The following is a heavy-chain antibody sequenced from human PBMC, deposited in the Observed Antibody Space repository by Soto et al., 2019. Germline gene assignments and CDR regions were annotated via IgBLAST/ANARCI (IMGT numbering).Heavy chain of an antibody. CDR2: ISTGGDST. V-gene: IGHV3-64D*08. D-gene: IGHD5-12*01. J-gene: IGHJ4*02. Sequence: EVQLVESGGGLVQPGGSLRLSCSASGFTVSRYAMNWVRQAPGKGLEYVSAISTGGDSTYYADSVRGRFTISRDNSKNSLYLEMNSLRADDTAVYFCVKSARYEDDDWGQGNLVTVSS. CDR1: GFTVSRYA. CDR3: VKSARYEDDD.